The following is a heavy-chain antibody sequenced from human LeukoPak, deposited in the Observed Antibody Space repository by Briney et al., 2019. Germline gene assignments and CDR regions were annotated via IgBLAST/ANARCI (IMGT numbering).Heavy chain of an antibody. V-gene: IGHV4-34*01. CDR2: INHSGST. CDR1: GGSFSGYY. D-gene: IGHD3-22*01. CDR3: ARTTLRGYYNPLGY. Sequence: PSETLSLTCAVYGGSFSGYYWSWIRQPPGKGLEWIGEINHSGSTNYNPSLKSRVTISVDTSKNQFSLKLSSVTAADTAVYYCARTTLRGYYNPLGYWGQGTLVTVSS. J-gene: IGHJ4*02.